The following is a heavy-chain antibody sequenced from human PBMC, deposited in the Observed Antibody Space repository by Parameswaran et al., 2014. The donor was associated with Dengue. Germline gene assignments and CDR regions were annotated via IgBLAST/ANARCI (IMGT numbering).Heavy chain of an antibody. Sequence: WIRQPPGKGLEWVAYISSTSGTIYYADSVKGRFTISRDNAKSSLFLQMDSLRDEDTAVYYCARDDVPARRDFDYWGQGTLVTVSS. D-gene: IGHD2-2*01. V-gene: IGHV3-48*02. CDR2: ISSTSGTI. CDR3: ARDDVPARRDFDY. J-gene: IGHJ4*02.